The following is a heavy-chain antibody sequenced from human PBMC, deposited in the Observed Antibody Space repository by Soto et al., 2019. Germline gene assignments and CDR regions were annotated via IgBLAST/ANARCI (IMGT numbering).Heavy chain of an antibody. CDR1: GGSISSTSHY. CDR2: MYYSGST. V-gene: IGHV4-39*07. D-gene: IGHD3-3*01. J-gene: IGHJ4*02. Sequence: SETLSLTCTVSGGSISSTSHYWAWIRQPPGKGLEWIGSMYYSGSTYYDPSLKSRVTISVDTSKNQFSLKLSSVTAADTAVYYCAREARTKEFDYWGQGTLVTVSS. CDR3: AREARTKEFDY.